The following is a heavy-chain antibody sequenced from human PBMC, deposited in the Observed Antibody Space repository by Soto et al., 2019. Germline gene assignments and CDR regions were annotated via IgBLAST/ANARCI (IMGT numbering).Heavy chain of an antibody. CDR2: IDPSDSYT. CDR3: ARQEGYTAMATRGIDY. J-gene: IGHJ4*02. CDR1: GYSFTSYW. Sequence: PGESLKISCKGSGYSFTSYWISWVRQMPGKGLEWMGRIDPSDSYTNYSPSFQGHVTISADKSISTAYLQWSSLKASDTAMYYCARQEGYTAMATRGIDYWGQGTLVTVSP. V-gene: IGHV5-10-1*01. D-gene: IGHD5-18*01.